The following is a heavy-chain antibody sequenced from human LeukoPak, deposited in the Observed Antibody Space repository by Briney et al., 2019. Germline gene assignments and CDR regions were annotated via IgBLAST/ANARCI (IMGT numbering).Heavy chain of an antibody. CDR1: GFTFSSYG. J-gene: IGHJ4*02. CDR2: ISYDGSNK. V-gene: IGHV3-30*03. CDR3: AGPVAGDY. D-gene: IGHD6-19*01. Sequence: PGRSLRLSRAASGFTFSSYGMHWVRQAPGKGLEWVAVISYDGSNKYYADSVKGRFTISRDNSKNTLYLQMNSLRAEDTAVYYCAGPVAGDYWGQGTLVTVSS.